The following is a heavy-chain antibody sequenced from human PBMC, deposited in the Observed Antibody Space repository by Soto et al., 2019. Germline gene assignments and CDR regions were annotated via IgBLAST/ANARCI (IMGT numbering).Heavy chain of an antibody. Sequence: QLQLQESGPGLVKPSETLSLTCTVSGGSISSSSYYWGWIRQPPGKGLEWIGSIYYSGSTYYNPSLKGRVTISVDTSKNQCSLKLSSVTAADTAVYYCARPSSSTVNTWWYFDLWGRGTLVTVSS. CDR1: GGSISSSSYY. J-gene: IGHJ2*01. D-gene: IGHD4-17*01. CDR3: ARPSSSTVNTWWYFDL. V-gene: IGHV4-39*01. CDR2: IYYSGST.